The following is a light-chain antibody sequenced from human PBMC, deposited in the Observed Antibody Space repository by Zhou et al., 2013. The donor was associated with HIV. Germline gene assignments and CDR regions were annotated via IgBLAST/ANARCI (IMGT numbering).Light chain of an antibody. V-gene: IGKV3-15*01. J-gene: IGKJ1*01. CDR3: HQYGSSPWT. Sequence: EIVMTQSPATLSVSPGERATLSCRASQSVGSNLAWYQQKPGQAPRLLLYSTSTRATGIPARFSGSGSGTDFTLTISRLEPEDFAVYYCHQYGSSPWTFGQGTKVEIK. CDR2: STS. CDR1: QSVGSN.